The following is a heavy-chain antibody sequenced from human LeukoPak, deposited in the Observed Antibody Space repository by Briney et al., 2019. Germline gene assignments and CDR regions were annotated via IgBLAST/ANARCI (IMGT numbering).Heavy chain of an antibody. CDR1: GFTFDDYA. J-gene: IGHJ4*02. CDR3: AKDIKSSTIFDY. CDR2: ISGDGGST. V-gene: IGHV3-43*02. D-gene: IGHD5-24*01. Sequence: PGGSLRLSCAAYGFTFDDYAMHWVRQAPGKGLEWVSLISGDGGSTYYADSVKGRFTISRDNSKNSLYLQMNSLRTEDTALYYCAKDIKSSTIFDYWGQGTLVTVSS.